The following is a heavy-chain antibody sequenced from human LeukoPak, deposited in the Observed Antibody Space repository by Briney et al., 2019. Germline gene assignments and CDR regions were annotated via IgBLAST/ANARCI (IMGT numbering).Heavy chain of an antibody. CDR1: GYIFSDYY. CDR2: INPNSGGT. J-gene: IGHJ3*02. D-gene: IGHD3-10*01. Sequence: ASVKVSCKASGYIFSDYYIHWVRQAPGQGLEWMGWINPNSGGTNYAQKFQGRVTMTRDTSISTAYMELSRLRSDDTAVYYCAKSNGYGLVDIWGQGTMVTVSS. V-gene: IGHV1-2*02. CDR3: AKSNGYGLVDI.